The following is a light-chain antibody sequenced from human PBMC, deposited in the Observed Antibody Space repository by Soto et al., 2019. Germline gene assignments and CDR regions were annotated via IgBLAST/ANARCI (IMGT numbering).Light chain of an antibody. V-gene: IGLV2-14*01. CDR1: SVDVGGNNY. CDR3: SSYTSSSNVV. J-gene: IGLJ2*01. CDR2: DVS. Sequence: QSALTQPASVSGSPGRSLPISCPGTSVDVGGNNYVSWYQQHPGKAPKLMIYDVSNRPSGVSNRFSGSKSGNTASLTISGLQAEDEADYYCSSYTSSSNVVFGGGTKLTVL.